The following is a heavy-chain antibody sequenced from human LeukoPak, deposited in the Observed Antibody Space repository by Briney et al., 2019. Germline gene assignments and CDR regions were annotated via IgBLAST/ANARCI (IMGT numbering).Heavy chain of an antibody. CDR1: GGSFSGYY. J-gene: IGHJ1*01. D-gene: IGHD6-13*01. CDR2: INHSGST. CDR3: LVAAAGGAEYLQH. Sequence: SETLSLTCAVYGGSFSGYYWSWLRQPPGKGLEWIGEINHSGSTNYNPSLKSRVTISVDTSKNQFSLKLSSVTAADTAVYYCLVAAAGGAEYLQHWGQGTLVTVSS. V-gene: IGHV4-34*01.